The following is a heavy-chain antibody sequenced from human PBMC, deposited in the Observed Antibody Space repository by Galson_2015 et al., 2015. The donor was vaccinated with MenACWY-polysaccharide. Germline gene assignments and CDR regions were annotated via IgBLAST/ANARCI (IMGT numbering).Heavy chain of an antibody. V-gene: IGHV3-74*01. Sequence: SLRLSCAAAGFTFSSYWMHWVRQAPGKGLVWVSRIKSDGNSTSYADSVRGRFTISRDNAKNTLYLQMNSLRAEDTAIYYCARAGDCGSTSCYTDYWSRGTLVTVSS. CDR3: ARAGDCGSTSCYTDY. CDR2: IKSDGNST. D-gene: IGHD2-2*02. J-gene: IGHJ4*02. CDR1: GFTFSSYW.